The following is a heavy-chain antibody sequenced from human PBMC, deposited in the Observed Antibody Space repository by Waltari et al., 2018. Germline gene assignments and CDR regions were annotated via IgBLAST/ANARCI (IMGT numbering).Heavy chain of an antibody. CDR3: ARGGVPDYYGSGSPYRNWFDP. CDR2: INKGGVT. Sequence: QVQLKQWGAGTLKPSDTLSLTCVVYGGSFRGYHLPWVRRSPGKGLEWIGEINKGGVTNYSPSLKSRVTISVDASKNQFSLFVRSVTAADTAVYYCARGGVPDYYGSGSPYRNWFDPWGQGTLVTVSS. CDR1: GGSFRGYH. J-gene: IGHJ5*02. D-gene: IGHD3-10*01. V-gene: IGHV4-34*02.